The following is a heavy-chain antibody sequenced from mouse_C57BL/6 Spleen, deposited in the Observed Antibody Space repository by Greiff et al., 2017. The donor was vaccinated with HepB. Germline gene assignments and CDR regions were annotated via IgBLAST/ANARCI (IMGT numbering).Heavy chain of an antibody. CDR1: GYTFTSYW. CDR3: ARSDGNYDY. CDR2: IDPSDSET. V-gene: IGHV1-52*01. Sequence: QVQLKQPGAELVRPGSSVKLSCKASGYTFTSYWMHWVKQRPIQGLEWIGNIDPSDSETHYNQKFKDKATLTVDKSSSTAYMQLSSLTSEDSAVYYCARSDGNYDYWGQGTTLTVSS. D-gene: IGHD2-1*01. J-gene: IGHJ2*01.